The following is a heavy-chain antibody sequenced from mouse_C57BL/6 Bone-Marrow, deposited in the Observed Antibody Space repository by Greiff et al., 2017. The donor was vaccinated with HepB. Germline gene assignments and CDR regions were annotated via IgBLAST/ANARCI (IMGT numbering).Heavy chain of an antibody. CDR1: GYSITSGYY. CDR3: ARLLLSYYFDY. Sequence: EVKLVESGPGLVKPSQSLSLTCSVTGYSITSGYYWNWIRQFPGNKLEWMGYISYDGSNNYNPSLKNRISITRDTSKNQFFLKLNSVTTEDTATYYCARLLLSYYFDYWGQGTTLTVSS. J-gene: IGHJ2*01. V-gene: IGHV3-6*01. D-gene: IGHD1-1*01. CDR2: ISYDGSN.